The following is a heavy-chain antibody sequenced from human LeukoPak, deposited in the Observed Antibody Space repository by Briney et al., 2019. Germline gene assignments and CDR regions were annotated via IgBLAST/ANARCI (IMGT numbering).Heavy chain of an antibody. CDR3: AREGLLYYFDY. D-gene: IGHD2-8*02. J-gene: IGHJ4*02. V-gene: IGHV1-8*03. CDR1: GYTFTDYY. Sequence: ASVKVSCKASGYTFTDYYIHWVRQAPGQGLEWMGWMNPNSGNTGYAQKFQGRVTITRNTSISTAYMELSSLRSEDTAVYYCAREGLLYYFDYWGQGTLVTVSS. CDR2: MNPNSGNT.